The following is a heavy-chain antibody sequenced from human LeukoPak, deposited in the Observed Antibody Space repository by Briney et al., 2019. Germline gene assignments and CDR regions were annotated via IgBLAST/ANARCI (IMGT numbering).Heavy chain of an antibody. Sequence: GASVKVSCKASGYTFTGYYMHWVRQAPGQGLEWMGWINPNSGGTNYAQKFQGRVTMTRNTSISTAYMELSSLRSEDTAVYYCARGLHGYYYYGMDVWGQGTTVTVSS. J-gene: IGHJ6*02. CDR2: INPNSGGT. V-gene: IGHV1-2*02. CDR3: ARGLHGYYYYGMDV. CDR1: GYTFTGYY.